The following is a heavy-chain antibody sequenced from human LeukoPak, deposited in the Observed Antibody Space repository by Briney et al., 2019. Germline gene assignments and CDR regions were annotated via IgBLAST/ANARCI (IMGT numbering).Heavy chain of an antibody. CDR3: ARDPPESSGWSSLPYYYYGMDV. CDR1: GFTFSSYA. V-gene: IGHV3-30-3*01. D-gene: IGHD6-19*01. Sequence: PGRSLRLSCAASGFTFSSYAMHWVREAPGKGLEWVGGIAYDVSKRYYADSVKGRFTISRHNSKNTLYLQMHRLRAEDTAVYYCARDPPESSGWSSLPYYYYGMDVWGQGTTVTVSS. CDR2: IAYDVSKR. J-gene: IGHJ6*02.